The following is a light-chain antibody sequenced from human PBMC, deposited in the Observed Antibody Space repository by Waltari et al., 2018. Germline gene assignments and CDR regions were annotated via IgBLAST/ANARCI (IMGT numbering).Light chain of an antibody. Sequence: QSALTQPPSASGSPGQSVTISCTGTSSDIGLNNYVSWYQQHPGKAPKLIIYEFSNRPPVFPDRFSGSKSGNTASLTVSGLQPEDEADYYCTSNAGTTGVFGSGTKVTVL. J-gene: IGLJ1*01. CDR3: TSNAGTTGV. CDR1: SSDIGLNNY. V-gene: IGLV2-8*01. CDR2: EFS.